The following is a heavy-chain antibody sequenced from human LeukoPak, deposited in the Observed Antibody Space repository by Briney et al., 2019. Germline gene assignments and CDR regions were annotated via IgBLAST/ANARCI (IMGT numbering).Heavy chain of an antibody. CDR3: AKGAYYDILTGYYKRNYFDY. J-gene: IGHJ4*02. V-gene: IGHV3-23*01. CDR1: GFTFSNYA. Sequence: GGSLRPSCAASGFTFSNYAMSWVRQAPGKGLEWVSAISGGGGSTYYADSVKGRFTISRDNSKNTLYLQMNSLRAEDTAVYYCAKGAYYDILTGYYKRNYFDYWGQGALVTVSS. D-gene: IGHD3-9*01. CDR2: ISGGGGST.